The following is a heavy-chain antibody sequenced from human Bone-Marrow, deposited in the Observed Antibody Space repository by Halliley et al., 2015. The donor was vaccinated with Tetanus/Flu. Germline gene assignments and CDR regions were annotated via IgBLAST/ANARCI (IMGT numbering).Heavy chain of an antibody. D-gene: IGHD2-2*01. V-gene: IGHV1-69*10. CDR2: IIPVLDIP. CDR3: ARGCGTTCYGRFAP. Sequence: RGGIIPVLDIPDYARKFPGRVTITADKSTNPAYLELTGLTSEDTAVYYCARGCGTTCYGRFAPWGQGTLVTVSS. J-gene: IGHJ5*02.